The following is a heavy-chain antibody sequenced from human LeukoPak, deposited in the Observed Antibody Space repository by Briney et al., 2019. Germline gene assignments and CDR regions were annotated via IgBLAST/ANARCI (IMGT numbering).Heavy chain of an antibody. D-gene: IGHD2-2*01. J-gene: IGHJ4*02. V-gene: IGHV4-30-4*08. CDR1: GGSISSGDYY. CDR3: ARAPVRYQLPRY. CDR2: IYYSGST. Sequence: SETLSLTCTVSGGSISSGDYYWSWIGQPPGKGLEWIGYIYYSGSTYYNPSLKSRVTISVDTSKNQFSLKLSSVTAADTAVYYCARAPVRYQLPRYWGQGTLVTVSS.